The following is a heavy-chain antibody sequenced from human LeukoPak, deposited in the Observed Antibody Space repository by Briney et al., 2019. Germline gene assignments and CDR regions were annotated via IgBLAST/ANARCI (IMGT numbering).Heavy chain of an antibody. V-gene: IGHV3-48*03. Sequence: GGSLRLSCAASGFTFSSYEMNWVRQAPGKGLEWISYISSNGSTIYYADSVKGRFTISRDNAKNSLYLQMNSLRAEDTAVYYCARATYYDILTGLDYWGQGTLVTVSS. J-gene: IGHJ4*02. D-gene: IGHD3-9*01. CDR3: ARATYYDILTGLDY. CDR1: GFTFSSYE. CDR2: ISSNGSTI.